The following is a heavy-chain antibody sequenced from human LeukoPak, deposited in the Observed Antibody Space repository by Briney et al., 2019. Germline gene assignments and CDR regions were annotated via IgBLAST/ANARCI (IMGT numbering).Heavy chain of an antibody. Sequence: GGSLRLSCAASGFTFSSYAMHWVRQAPGKGLEYVSAISSNGGSTYYANSVKGRFTISRDNSKNTLYLQMGSLRAEDMAVYYCARDESLRYFDWLHPYYFDYWGQGTLVTVSS. J-gene: IGHJ4*02. CDR3: ARDESLRYFDWLHPYYFDY. CDR1: GFTFSSYA. V-gene: IGHV3-64*01. CDR2: ISSNGGST. D-gene: IGHD3-9*01.